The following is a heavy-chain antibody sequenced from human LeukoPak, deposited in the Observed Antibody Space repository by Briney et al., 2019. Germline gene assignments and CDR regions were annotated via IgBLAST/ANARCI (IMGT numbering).Heavy chain of an antibody. CDR1: GGSISSYY. J-gene: IGHJ4*02. V-gene: IGHV4-59*01. CDR2: IYYSGST. CDR3: ARLSRGIAARDFDY. Sequence: SETLSLTCTVSGGSISSYYWSWIRQPPGKGLEWIGYIYYSGSTNYNPSLKSRVTISVDTSKNQFSLKLSSVTAADTAVYYCARLSRGIAARDFDYWGQGTLVTVSS. D-gene: IGHD6-6*01.